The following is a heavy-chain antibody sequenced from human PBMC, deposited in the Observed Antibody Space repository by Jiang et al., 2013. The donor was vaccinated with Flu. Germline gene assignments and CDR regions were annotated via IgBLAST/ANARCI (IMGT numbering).Heavy chain of an antibody. CDR1: GYTFTSYY. J-gene: IGHJ6*01. V-gene: IGHV1-46*01. Sequence: GAEVKKPGASVKVSCKASGYTFTSYYMHWVRQAPGQGLEWMGIINPSGGSTSYAQKFQGRVTMTRDTSTSTVYMELSSLRSEDTAVYYCARDPPTGGVVVPAAYLYRPNGHYTYYG. CDR3: ARDPPTGGVVVPAAYLYRPNGHYTYYG. D-gene: IGHD2-2*01. CDR2: INPSGGST.